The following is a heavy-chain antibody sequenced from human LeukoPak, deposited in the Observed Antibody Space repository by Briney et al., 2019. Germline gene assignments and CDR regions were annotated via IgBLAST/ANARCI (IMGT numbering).Heavy chain of an antibody. D-gene: IGHD3-10*01. CDR2: IKQDGSEK. Sequence: PGGSLRLSCAASGFTFENYWMSWVRQAPGKGLEWVANIKQDGSEKFYVDSVKGRFTISRDNAKNSLSLQMSSLRVEDTAVYYCARALYGSGSQYYFDYWGQGTLVTVSS. CDR1: GFTFENYW. V-gene: IGHV3-7*01. J-gene: IGHJ4*02. CDR3: ARALYGSGSQYYFDY.